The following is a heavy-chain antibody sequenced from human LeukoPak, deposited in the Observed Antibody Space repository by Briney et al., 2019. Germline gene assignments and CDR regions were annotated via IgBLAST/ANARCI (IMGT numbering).Heavy chain of an antibody. D-gene: IGHD6-13*01. CDR1: GFTFSSYA. V-gene: IGHV3-30*01. CDR3: ARDLGEGSSWSIIDY. CDR2: ISYDGSNK. J-gene: IGHJ4*02. Sequence: GRSLRLSCAASGFTFSSYAMHWVRQAPGKGLEWVAVISYDGSNKYYADSVKGQFTISRDNSKNTLYLQMNSLRAEDTAVYYCARDLGEGSSWSIIDYWGQGTLVTVSS.